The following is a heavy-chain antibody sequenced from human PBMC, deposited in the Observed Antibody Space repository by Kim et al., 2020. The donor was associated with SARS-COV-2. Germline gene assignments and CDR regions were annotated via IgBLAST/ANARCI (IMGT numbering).Heavy chain of an antibody. Sequence: SETLSLTCTVSGGSIRIDYWSWIRQPPGKGLEWIGYISYSGSPNYNPSLKSRVTISVDTSKNQFSLKLSSVTAADTAVYYCARDLMVAGTYAFDIWGQGTMVTVSS. CDR3: ARDLMVAGTYAFDI. CDR1: GGSIRIDY. D-gene: IGHD2-15*01. V-gene: IGHV4-59*01. J-gene: IGHJ3*02. CDR2: ISYSGSP.